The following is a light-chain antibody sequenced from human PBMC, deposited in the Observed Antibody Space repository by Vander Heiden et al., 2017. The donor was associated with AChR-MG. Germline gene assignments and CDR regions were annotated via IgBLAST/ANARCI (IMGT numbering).Light chain of an antibody. Sequence: SALTHPATVSGSPGPSTTISCTGTSSDVGGYIYVSWYPPDPGKNPKLMIYDVSNRPSGVSNRFSGSKSGNTASLTISGLQDEDEADYYCSAYTSSSTYVFGTGTKVTVL. CDR2: DVS. J-gene: IGLJ1*01. CDR1: SSDVGGYIY. CDR3: SAYTSSSTYV. V-gene: IGLV2-14*03.